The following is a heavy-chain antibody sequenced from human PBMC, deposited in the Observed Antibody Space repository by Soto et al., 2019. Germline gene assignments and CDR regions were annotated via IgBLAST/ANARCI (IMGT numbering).Heavy chain of an antibody. CDR2: INGDGSTL. CDR3: YHTDTRFDP. Sequence: PGGSLRLSCAASGFTFSSYWMHWVRQTPGKGLVWVSRINGDGSTLYYADSVKGRLTISRDSAKNTLYLQINSLRGRNYYDSSGYHTDTRFDPWGQGTLVTVSS. J-gene: IGHJ5*02. D-gene: IGHD3-22*01. CDR1: GFTFSSYW. V-gene: IGHV3-74*01.